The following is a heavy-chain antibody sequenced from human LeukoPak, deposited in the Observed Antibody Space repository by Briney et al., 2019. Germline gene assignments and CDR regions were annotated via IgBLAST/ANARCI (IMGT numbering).Heavy chain of an antibody. CDR1: GFTFSSYS. CDR2: ISSSSSYI. CDR3: ARGQSFDWLLTDAFDI. J-gene: IGHJ3*02. V-gene: IGHV3-21*01. Sequence: PGGSLRLSCAASGFTFSSYSMNWVRQAPGKGLEWVPSISSSSSYIYYADSVKGRFTISRDNAKNSLYLQMNSLRAEDTAVYYCARGQSFDWLLTDAFDIWGQGTMVTVSS. D-gene: IGHD3-9*01.